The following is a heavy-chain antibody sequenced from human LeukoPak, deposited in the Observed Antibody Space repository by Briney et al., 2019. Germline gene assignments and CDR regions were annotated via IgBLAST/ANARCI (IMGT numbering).Heavy chain of an antibody. CDR1: AYTFTGFD. J-gene: IGHJ6*03. CDR3: ARGSGVSYFGWLPSSFYYMDV. Sequence: ASGKFSCTASAYTFTGFDMHWMRQAPRQGREWMGWLTPNSGGTNYAQKFQGRVTMTRDTSISTAYMELSRLRSVDTAVYYCARGSGVSYFGWLPSSFYYMDVWGKGTTVTVSS. CDR2: LTPNSGGT. V-gene: IGHV1-2*02. D-gene: IGHD3-9*01.